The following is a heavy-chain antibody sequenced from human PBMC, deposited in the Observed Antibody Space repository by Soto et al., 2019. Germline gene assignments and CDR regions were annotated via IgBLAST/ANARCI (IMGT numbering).Heavy chain of an antibody. D-gene: IGHD3-3*01. CDR3: RRTPLMEDFDI. J-gene: IGHJ3*02. V-gene: IGHV4-39*01. Sequence: SETLSLTCTVSGDSISTNTHYWNWVRQPPGKGLEWIGYFHYTGNTYYNPSLKSRVTISVETSKNQLSLRLNSVTAADTAVYYCRRTPLMEDFDIWGQGTMVTVS. CDR2: FHYTGNT. CDR1: GDSISTNTHY.